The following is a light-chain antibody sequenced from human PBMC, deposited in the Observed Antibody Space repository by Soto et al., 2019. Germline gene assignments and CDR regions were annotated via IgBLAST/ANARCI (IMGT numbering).Light chain of an antibody. V-gene: IGKV3-20*01. CDR2: GAS. J-gene: IGKJ2*01. CDR1: QSVSSSY. Sequence: ELVLTQSPGTLSLSLGEIATLSCRASQSVSSSYLAWYQQKPGQAPRILIYGASNRATGIPDRFSGSGSGTDFTLTISRLEPEDFAVYFCQQYGRSPPFTFGQGTKVEIK. CDR3: QQYGRSPPFT.